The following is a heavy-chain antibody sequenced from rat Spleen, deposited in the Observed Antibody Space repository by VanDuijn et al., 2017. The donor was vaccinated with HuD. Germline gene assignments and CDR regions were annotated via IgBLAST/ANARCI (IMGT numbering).Heavy chain of an antibody. J-gene: IGHJ3*01. Sequence: EVRLVGSGGALVQPGRPLKISCADSKLNFSDYDMAWVRQTPAKGLEWIASISTAGTNTYYRDSVKGRFTISRDDAKNTQYLQMDSLRSEDTATYYCARHGGLRNWFAYWGQGTLVTVSS. D-gene: IGHD1-11*01. V-gene: IGHV5S13*01. CDR2: ISTAGTNT. CDR3: ARHGGLRNWFAY. CDR1: KLNFSDYD.